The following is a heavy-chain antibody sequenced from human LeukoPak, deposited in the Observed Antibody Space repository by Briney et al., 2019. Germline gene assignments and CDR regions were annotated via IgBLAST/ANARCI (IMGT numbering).Heavy chain of an antibody. CDR1: GFTFSSYA. CDR3: AKSSGWTLNWFDS. V-gene: IGHV3-30-3*02. D-gene: IGHD6-25*01. Sequence: GGSLRPSCAASGFTFSSYAMHWVRQAPGKGLEWVAVISYDGNNIHYADSVKGRCTISRDNSKNTLYLQMNNLRAEDTALYYCAKSSGWTLNWFDSWGQGTLVTVSS. CDR2: ISYDGNNI. J-gene: IGHJ5*01.